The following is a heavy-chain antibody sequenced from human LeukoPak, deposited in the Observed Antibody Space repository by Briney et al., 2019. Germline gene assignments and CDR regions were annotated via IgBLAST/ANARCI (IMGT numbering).Heavy chain of an antibody. V-gene: IGHV4-34*01. J-gene: IGHJ3*02. CDR2: INHGGNT. CDR1: GGSFCVYF. Sequence: SETLSLTSGVYGGSFCVYFWSWIRETPGPGLEWIWDINHGGNTNYNPSLKSRVTISVDTSKNHYSLKMNSVTAADTAIYYCARVQSSWGGRYFDWLPAFDIWGQGAVVTVSS. D-gene: IGHD3-9*01. CDR3: ARVQSSWGGRYFDWLPAFDI.